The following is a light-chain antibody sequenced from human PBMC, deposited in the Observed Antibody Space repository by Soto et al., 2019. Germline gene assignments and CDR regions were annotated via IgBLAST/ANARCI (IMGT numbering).Light chain of an antibody. CDR1: QGIATG. CDR2: DAS. J-gene: IGKJ1*01. CDR3: QHYNSYSEA. Sequence: IQLTQSPSSLSASIRDTVIITCRASQGIATGLAWYQQKPGAPPRLLIYDASILQSGVPSRFSGSGSGTEFTLTISSLQPDDFATYYCQHYNSYSEAFGQGTKVDIK. V-gene: IGKV1-13*02.